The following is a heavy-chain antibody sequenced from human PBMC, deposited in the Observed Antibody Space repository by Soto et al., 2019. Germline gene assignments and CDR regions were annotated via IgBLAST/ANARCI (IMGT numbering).Heavy chain of an antibody. V-gene: IGHV3-23*01. J-gene: IGHJ4*02. CDR1: GFTFSSYA. CDR2: ISGSGGST. D-gene: IGHD6-19*01. Sequence: GGSLRLSCAASGFTFSSYAMSWVRQAPGKGLEWVSAISGSGGSTYYADSVKGRFTISRDNSKNTRYLQMNSLRAEDTAVYYCAKVVRSRIAVAGLDYWGQGTLVTVSS. CDR3: AKVVRSRIAVAGLDY.